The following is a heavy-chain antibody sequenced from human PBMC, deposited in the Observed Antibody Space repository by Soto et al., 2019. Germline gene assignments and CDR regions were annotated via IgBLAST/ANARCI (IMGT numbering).Heavy chain of an antibody. CDR2: ISPYNGYT. D-gene: IGHD3-3*01. V-gene: IGHV1-18*01. Sequence: QVQLVQSGAEVKKPGASVKVSCKASGYTFTSYGLSWVRQAPGQGLEWMGWISPYNGYTNYAQKLQGRVTMTTDTSTSTAYMELRSLRSDDTAVYYCASGKDFGVVIPSKTNWFDPWGQGTLVTVSS. J-gene: IGHJ5*02. CDR3: ASGKDFGVVIPSKTNWFDP. CDR1: GYTFTSYG.